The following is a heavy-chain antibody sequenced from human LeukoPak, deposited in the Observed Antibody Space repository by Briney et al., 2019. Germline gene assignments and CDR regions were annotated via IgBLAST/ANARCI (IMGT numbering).Heavy chain of an antibody. D-gene: IGHD3-10*01. CDR3: ARDSLIQYGSGSYWGFDY. CDR2: IKTDGSDK. V-gene: IGHV3-7*03. Sequence: GGSLRLSCAASGFTFSNYWMSWVNPPRRKGPGGVGVIKTDGSDKYYVGSVRGRFTTSRDNAKNSLYLQMNSLRAEDTAVYYCARDSLIQYGSGSYWGFDYWGQGILVTVSS. CDR1: GFTFSNYW. J-gene: IGHJ4*02.